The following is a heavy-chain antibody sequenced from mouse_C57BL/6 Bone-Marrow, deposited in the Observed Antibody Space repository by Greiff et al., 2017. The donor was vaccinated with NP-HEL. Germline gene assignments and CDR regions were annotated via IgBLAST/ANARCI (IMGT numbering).Heavy chain of an antibody. Sequence: VQLQQPGAELVRPGTSVKLSCKASGYTFTSYWMHWVKQRPGQGLEWIGVIDPSDSYTNYNQKFKGKATLTVDTSSSTAYMQLSSLTSEDSAVYYCARSGDYDGYWYFDVWGTGTTVTVSS. V-gene: IGHV1-59*01. D-gene: IGHD2-4*01. CDR3: ARSGDYDGYWYFDV. CDR1: GYTFTSYW. CDR2: IDPSDSYT. J-gene: IGHJ1*03.